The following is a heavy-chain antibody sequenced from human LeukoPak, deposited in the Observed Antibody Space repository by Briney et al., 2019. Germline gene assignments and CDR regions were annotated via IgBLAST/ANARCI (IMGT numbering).Heavy chain of an antibody. CDR1: GGSFSGYY. Sequence: SETLSLTCAVYGGSFSGYYWSWIRQPPGKGLEWIGEINHSGSTNYNPSLKSRVTISVDTSKNQFSLKLSSVTAADTAVYYCARDLHYYMDVWGKGTTVTVSS. CDR3: ARDLHYYMDV. CDR2: INHSGST. J-gene: IGHJ6*03. V-gene: IGHV4-34*01.